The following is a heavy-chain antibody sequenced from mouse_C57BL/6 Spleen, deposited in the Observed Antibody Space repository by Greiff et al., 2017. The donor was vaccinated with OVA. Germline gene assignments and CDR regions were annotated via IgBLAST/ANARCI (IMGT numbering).Heavy chain of an antibody. CDR2: IDPSDSFT. D-gene: IGHD4-1*01. CDR3: ARGNWGY. CDR1: GYTFTSYW. Sequence: QVQLQQPGAELVMPGASVKLSCKASGYTFTSYWMHWVKQRPGQGLEWIGEIDPSDSFTNYNQKFKGKSTLTVDKSSSTAYMQLSSLTSEDSAVYYCARGNWGYWGQGTTLTVSS. V-gene: IGHV1-69*01. J-gene: IGHJ2*01.